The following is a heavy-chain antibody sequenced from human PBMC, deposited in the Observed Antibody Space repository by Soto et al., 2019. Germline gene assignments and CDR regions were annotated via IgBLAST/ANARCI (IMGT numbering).Heavy chain of an antibody. CDR1: GFTFRDYA. CDR3: AKERRSVYFGLLLPQAH. J-gene: IGHJ1*01. Sequence: GGSLRLSCAASGFTFRDYAMSWVRQAPGKGLEWVSGIGGSGDTRFYADSVKGRFTISRDNSKNTLYLHMNSLRAEDTAVYYCAKERRSVYFGLLLPQAHWGQGTPVTVSS. CDR2: IGGSGDTR. D-gene: IGHD3-10*01. V-gene: IGHV3-23*01.